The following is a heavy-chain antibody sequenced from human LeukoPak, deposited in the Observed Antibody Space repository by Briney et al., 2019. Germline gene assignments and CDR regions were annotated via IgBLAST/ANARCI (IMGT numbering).Heavy chain of an antibody. J-gene: IGHJ3*02. CDR1: GFTFSSYA. Sequence: GRSLRLSCAASGFTFSSYAMHWVRQAPGKGLEWVAVISYDGSNKYYADSVKGRFTISRDNSKNTLYLQMNSLRAEDTAVYYCAKVVSYYGSGSYYLGDAFDIWGQGTMVTVSS. CDR3: AKVVSYYGSGSYYLGDAFDI. D-gene: IGHD3-10*01. V-gene: IGHV3-30*04. CDR2: ISYDGSNK.